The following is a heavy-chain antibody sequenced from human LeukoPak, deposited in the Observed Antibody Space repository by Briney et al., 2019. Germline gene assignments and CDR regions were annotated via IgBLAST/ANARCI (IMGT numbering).Heavy chain of an antibody. D-gene: IGHD6-13*01. CDR3: ARDGIAAAPPYYYYMDV. V-gene: IGHV1-18*01. J-gene: IGHJ6*03. Sequence: ASVKVSCKASGYTFANYAITWVRQAPGQGLEYMGWISVDNGDTNDAQMLQGRVTMTTDTSTNTAYMELRSLRSDDTAVYYCARDGIAAAPPYYYYMDVWGKGTTVTVSS. CDR2: ISVDNGDT. CDR1: GYTFANYA.